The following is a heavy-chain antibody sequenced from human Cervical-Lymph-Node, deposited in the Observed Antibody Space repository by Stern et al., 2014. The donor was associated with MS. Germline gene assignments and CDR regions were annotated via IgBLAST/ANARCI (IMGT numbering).Heavy chain of an antibody. CDR1: GGTFSSYA. V-gene: IGHV1-69*01. CDR2: IIPIFGTA. CDR3: ARGELKEGLVRGMDV. J-gene: IGHJ6*02. Sequence: QVQLVESGAEVKKPGSSVKVSCKASGGTFSSYAISWVRQAPGQGLEWVGGIIPIFGTANDAQKVQGRGAITADESTRTAYRELSSLRSEDTAVYYCARGELKEGLVRGMDVWGQGTTVTVSS. D-gene: IGHD1-26*01.